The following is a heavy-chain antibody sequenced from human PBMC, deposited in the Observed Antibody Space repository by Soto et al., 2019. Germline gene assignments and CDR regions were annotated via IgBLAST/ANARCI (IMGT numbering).Heavy chain of an antibody. J-gene: IGHJ6*02. CDR1: GSTFSSYS. CDR2: ISSSSSYI. CDR3: ARVRQYYYDSSGYYYGMDV. D-gene: IGHD3-22*01. Sequence: RLSCAASGSTFSSYSMNWVRQAPGKGLEWVSSISSSSSYIYYADSVKGRFTISRDNAKNSLYLQMNSLRAEDTAVYYCARVRQYYYDSSGYYYGMDVWGQGTTVTVSS. V-gene: IGHV3-21*01.